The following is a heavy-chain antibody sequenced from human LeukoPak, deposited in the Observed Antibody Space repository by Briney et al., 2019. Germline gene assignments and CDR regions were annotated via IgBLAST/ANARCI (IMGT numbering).Heavy chain of an antibody. CDR2: ISPNSDNI. CDR1: GFSFRDRY. Sequence: GGSLRLSCATAGFSFRDRYMNWIRKAPGKEMEWVAYISPNSDNIHYADSVKGRFTISRDNAKNSLFLQVNSLRAEDTAVYYCVRETGWLFDFWGQGTLVIVSS. CDR3: VRETGWLFDF. D-gene: IGHD5-12*01. V-gene: IGHV3-11*04. J-gene: IGHJ4*02.